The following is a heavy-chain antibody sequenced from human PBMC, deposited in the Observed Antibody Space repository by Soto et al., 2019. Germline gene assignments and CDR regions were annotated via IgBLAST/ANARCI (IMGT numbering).Heavy chain of an antibody. CDR1: GGTFSSYA. CDR3: ARDGNCGGDCYHAS. J-gene: IGHJ5*02. V-gene: IGHV1-69*13. D-gene: IGHD2-21*02. Sequence: SVKVSCKASGGTFSSYAISWVRQAPGQGLEWMGGIIPIFGTANYAQKFKGRVTITADESTSTAYMELSSLRSEDTAVYYCARDGNCGGDCYHASWGQGTLVTVSS. CDR2: IIPIFGTA.